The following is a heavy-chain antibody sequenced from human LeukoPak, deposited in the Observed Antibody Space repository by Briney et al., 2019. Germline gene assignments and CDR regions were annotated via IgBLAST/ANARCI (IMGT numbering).Heavy chain of an antibody. Sequence: SETLSLTCTVSGGSISSGSYYWSWIRQPAGKGLEWIGRIYTSGSTNYNPSLKSRVTISVDTSKNQFSLKLSSVTAADTAVYYCARVVQSTDSSGFYLPEYFQHWGQGTLVTVSS. D-gene: IGHD3-22*01. CDR3: ARVVQSTDSSGFYLPEYFQH. CDR1: GGSISSGSYY. CDR2: IYTSGST. V-gene: IGHV4-61*02. J-gene: IGHJ1*01.